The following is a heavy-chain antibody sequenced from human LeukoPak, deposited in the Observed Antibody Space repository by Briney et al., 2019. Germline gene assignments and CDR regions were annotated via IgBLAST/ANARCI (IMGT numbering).Heavy chain of an antibody. J-gene: IGHJ2*01. D-gene: IGHD4-17*01. CDR2: IYPGDSNT. CDR1: GYNFTNYW. CDR3: ARPAKGTVSGLWYFDL. V-gene: IGHV5-51*01. Sequence: ESLKISCQGSGYNFTNYWIAWVRQMPGKGLEWMGIIYPGDSNTRYSPSFQGHVTISADKSISTAYLQWSSLKASDSAIYLCARPAKGTVSGLWYFDLWGRGTLVTVSS.